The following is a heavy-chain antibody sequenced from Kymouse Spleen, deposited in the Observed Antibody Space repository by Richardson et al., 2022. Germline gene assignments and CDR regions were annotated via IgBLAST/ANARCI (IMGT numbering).Heavy chain of an antibody. CDR2: IKQDGSEK. V-gene: IGHV3-7*01. CDR3: ARGDYGSGSYSFYYYYYGMDV. D-gene: IGHD3-10*01. CDR1: GFTFSSYW. Sequence: EVQLVESGGGLVQPGGSLRLSCAASGFTFSSYWMSWVRQAPGKGLEWVANIKQDGSEKYYVDSVKGRFTISRDNAKNSLYLQMNSLRAEDTAVYYCARGDYGSGSYSFYYYYYGMDVWGQGTTVTVSS. J-gene: IGHJ6*02.